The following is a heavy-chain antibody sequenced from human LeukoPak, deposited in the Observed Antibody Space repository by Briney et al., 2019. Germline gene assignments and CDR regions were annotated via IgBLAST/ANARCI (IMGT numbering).Heavy chain of an antibody. CDR1: GFTFDDYA. Sequence: PGRSLRLSCAASGFTFDDYAMHWVRQAPGKGLEWVSGISWNSGSIGYADSMKGRFTISRDNAKNSLYLQMNSLRAEDTALYYCAKGYLGSSGWYYFDYWGQGTLVTVSS. CDR3: AKGYLGSSGWYYFDY. J-gene: IGHJ4*02. V-gene: IGHV3-9*01. D-gene: IGHD6-19*01. CDR2: ISWNSGSI.